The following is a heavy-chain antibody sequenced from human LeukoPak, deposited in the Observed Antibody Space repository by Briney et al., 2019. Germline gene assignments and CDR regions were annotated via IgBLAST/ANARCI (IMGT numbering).Heavy chain of an antibody. CDR3: ARDGYRYGYFVF. J-gene: IGHJ4*02. CDR1: GYSFFSNSW. V-gene: IGHV5-51*01. Sequence: GESLTISVKAYGYSFFSNSWIAWARQMPGKGLEWIGILYPGDSDSRYSPSFQGQVTISADTSISTAYLQWSSLKASDTAMYYCARDGYRYGYFVFWGQGALVTVSS. CDR2: LYPGDSDS. D-gene: IGHD5-18*01.